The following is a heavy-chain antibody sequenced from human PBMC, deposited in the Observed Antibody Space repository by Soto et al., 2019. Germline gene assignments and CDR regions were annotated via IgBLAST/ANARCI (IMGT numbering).Heavy chain of an antibody. Sequence: QVHLVQSGAEVKKPGASVKVSCKASGYRFTTYGISWVRQAPRQGLEWMGWISPYNGNTNYTRNLQGRVTMTTDSSTNTAYMELRNLRSDDTAVYYCARDLGEVAGSDYWGQGTLVTVSS. D-gene: IGHD3-3*01. V-gene: IGHV1-18*04. CDR2: ISPYNGNT. CDR1: GYRFTTYG. CDR3: ARDLGEVAGSDY. J-gene: IGHJ4*02.